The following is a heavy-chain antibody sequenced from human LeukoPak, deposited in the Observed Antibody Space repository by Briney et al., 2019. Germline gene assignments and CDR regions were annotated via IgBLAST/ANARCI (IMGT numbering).Heavy chain of an antibody. D-gene: IGHD6-13*01. CDR2: INPNSGGT. V-gene: IGHV1-2*02. CDR1: GYTFTGYY. Sequence: WASVKVSCKASGYTFTGYYMHWVRQAPGQGLEWMGWINPNSGGTNYAQKFQGRVTMTRDTSISTACMELSRLRSDDTAVYYCARQYSSSWYDYWGQGTLVTVSS. CDR3: ARQYSSSWYDY. J-gene: IGHJ4*02.